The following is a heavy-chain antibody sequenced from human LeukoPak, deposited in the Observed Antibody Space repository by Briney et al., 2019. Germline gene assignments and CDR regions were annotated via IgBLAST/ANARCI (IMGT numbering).Heavy chain of an antibody. V-gene: IGHV4-59*02. J-gene: IGHJ5*02. CDR1: GGSVSSYC. CDR3: ARGYGSGGYYTRTAKFDP. D-gene: IGHD3-10*01. Sequence: PSETLSLTCTVSGGSVSSYCWSWIRQPPGKGLEWIGYIYYSGSTNYNPSLKSRVTISVDTSKNQFSLKLSSVTAADTAVYYCARGYGSGGYYTRTAKFDPWGQGTLVTVSS. CDR2: IYYSGST.